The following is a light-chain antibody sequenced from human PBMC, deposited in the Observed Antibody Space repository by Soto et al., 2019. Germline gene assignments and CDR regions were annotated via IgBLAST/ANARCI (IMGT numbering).Light chain of an antibody. CDR3: QQYGSSLFT. J-gene: IGKJ3*01. CDR1: QSVSSSY. Sequence: EIVLTQSPGTRSFSPGERATPPCRASQSVSSSYLAWYQQKPGQAPRLLIYGASSRATGIPDRFSGSGSGTDFTLTISRLEPEDFAVYYCQQYGSSLFTFGPGTKVDIK. V-gene: IGKV3-20*01. CDR2: GAS.